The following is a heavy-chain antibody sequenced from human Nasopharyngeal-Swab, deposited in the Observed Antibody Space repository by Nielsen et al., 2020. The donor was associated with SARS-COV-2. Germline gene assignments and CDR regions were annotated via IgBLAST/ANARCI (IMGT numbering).Heavy chain of an antibody. J-gene: IGHJ4*02. CDR2: IYPGDSDT. Sequence: GESPKISCKGSGYSSTSYWIGWVRQMPGKGLEWMGIIYPGDSDTRYSPSFQGQVTISADKSISTAYLQWSSLKASDTAMYYCATTSGYWGPVESLFDYWGQGTLVTVSS. CDR1: GYSSTSYW. CDR3: ATTSGYWGPVESLFDY. D-gene: IGHD3-16*01. V-gene: IGHV5-51*01.